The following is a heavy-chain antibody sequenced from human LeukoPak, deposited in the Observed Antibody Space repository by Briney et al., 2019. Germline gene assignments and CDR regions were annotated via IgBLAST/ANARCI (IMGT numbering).Heavy chain of an antibody. CDR2: ISTSTSTV. J-gene: IGHJ4*02. CDR3: ARVDPAMGDFDY. D-gene: IGHD5-18*01. CDR1: GFTFSSYS. V-gene: IGHV3-48*02. Sequence: GGSLRLSCAASGFTFSSYSMNWVRQAPGKGLEWVSHISTSTSTVYYADSVKGRFTISRDNAKKSLYLQMNSLRDEDTAVYYCARVDPAMGDFDYWGQGTLVTVSS.